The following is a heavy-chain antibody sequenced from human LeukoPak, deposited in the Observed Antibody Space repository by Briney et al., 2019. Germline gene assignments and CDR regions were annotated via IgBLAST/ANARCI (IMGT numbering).Heavy chain of an antibody. Sequence: GGSLRLSCAASGFTFSSYAMSWVRQAPGKGLEWVSAISGGGISTFYTDSVKGRFTISRDNSKNTLYLQMNSLRAEDTAVYYCARDRDSSSWFQYYFDYWGQGTLVTVSS. CDR1: GFTFSSYA. CDR2: ISGGGIST. D-gene: IGHD6-13*01. J-gene: IGHJ4*02. V-gene: IGHV3-23*01. CDR3: ARDRDSSSWFQYYFDY.